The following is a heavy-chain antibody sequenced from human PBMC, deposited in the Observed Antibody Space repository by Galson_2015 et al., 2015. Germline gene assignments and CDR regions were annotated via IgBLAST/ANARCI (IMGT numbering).Heavy chain of an antibody. Sequence: SLRLSCAASGFTFSNYNMNWVRQAPGKGLEWVSYISSRSGTIYYADSVKGRFTISRDNAKNSLYLQMNSLRAEDTAVYYCASTVTAEHDAFDIWGQGTMVTVSS. CDR2: ISSRSGTI. CDR3: ASTVTAEHDAFDI. CDR1: GFTFSNYN. D-gene: IGHD4-17*01. J-gene: IGHJ3*02. V-gene: IGHV3-48*01.